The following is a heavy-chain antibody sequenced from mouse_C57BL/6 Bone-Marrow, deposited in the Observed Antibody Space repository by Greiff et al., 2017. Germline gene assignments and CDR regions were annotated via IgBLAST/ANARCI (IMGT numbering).Heavy chain of an antibody. Sequence: VNVVESGPGLVAPSQSLSITCTVSGFSLTSYAISWVRQPPGKGLEWLGVIWTGGGTNYNSALKSRLSISKDNSKSQVFLKMNSLHTDDTARYYCARTLWGFDYWGQGTTLTVSS. CDR2: IWTGGGT. J-gene: IGHJ2*01. CDR1: GFSLTSYA. V-gene: IGHV2-9-1*01. D-gene: IGHD1-1*02. CDR3: ARTLWGFDY.